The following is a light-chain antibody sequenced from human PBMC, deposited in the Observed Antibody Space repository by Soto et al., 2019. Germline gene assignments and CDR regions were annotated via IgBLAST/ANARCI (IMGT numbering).Light chain of an antibody. J-gene: IGKJ2*01. CDR2: GAS. CDR1: QSVSSN. V-gene: IGKV3D-15*01. Sequence: EIVMTQSPATLSVSPGARATFSCRAGQSVSSNLAWYQQKPGQAPRLLIYGASSRATGIPDRFSGGGSGTEFTLSISRLEPEDFAVYYCQQYVMPPFTFGRGTMVDI. CDR3: QQYVMPPFT.